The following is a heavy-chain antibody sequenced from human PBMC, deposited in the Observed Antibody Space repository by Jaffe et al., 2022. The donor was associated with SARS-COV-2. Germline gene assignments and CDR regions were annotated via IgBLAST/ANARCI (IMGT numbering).Heavy chain of an antibody. CDR1: GFTFSSYW. J-gene: IGHJ1*01. CDR3: ARIRMTTVTRFYFQH. V-gene: IGHV3-7*01. Sequence: EVQLVESGGGLVQPGGSLRLSCAASGFTFSSYWMSWVRQAPGKGLEWVANIKQDGSEKYYVDSVKGRFTISRDNAKNSLYLQMNSLRAEDTAVYYCARIRMTTVTRFYFQHWGQGTLVTVSS. CDR2: IKQDGSEK. D-gene: IGHD4-17*01.